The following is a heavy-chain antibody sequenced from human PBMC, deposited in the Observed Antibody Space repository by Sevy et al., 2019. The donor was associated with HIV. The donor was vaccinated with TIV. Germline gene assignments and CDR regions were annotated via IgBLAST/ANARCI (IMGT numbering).Heavy chain of an antibody. J-gene: IGHJ3*02. D-gene: IGHD3-22*01. Sequence: SETLSLTCDVSGYSISSGYYGGWIRQPPGKGLEWIGSIYHSGSTYYNPSLKRRVTISVDTSKNQFSLKLRSVTAADTAVYYCARTLRGDFDSSASAFDIWGHGTMVTVS. CDR1: GYSISSGYY. CDR2: IYHSGST. V-gene: IGHV4-38-2*01. CDR3: ARTLRGDFDSSASAFDI.